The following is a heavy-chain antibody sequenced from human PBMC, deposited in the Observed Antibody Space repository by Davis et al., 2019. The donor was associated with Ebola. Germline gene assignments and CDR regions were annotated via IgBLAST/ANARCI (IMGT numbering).Heavy chain of an antibody. CDR1: VITLSSYA. CDR3: ARSGLSFGVVKYHYGMDV. D-gene: IGHD3-3*01. J-gene: IGHJ6*04. Sequence: GESLKISCADSVITLSSYAMTWVRQAPGKGLEWVSAISGSGGTTYYAGPVKGRFTVSRDNSKKTMYLQMNSLRAEDTAVYYCARSGLSFGVVKYHYGMDVWGKGTTVTVSS. V-gene: IGHV3-23*01. CDR2: ISGSGGTT.